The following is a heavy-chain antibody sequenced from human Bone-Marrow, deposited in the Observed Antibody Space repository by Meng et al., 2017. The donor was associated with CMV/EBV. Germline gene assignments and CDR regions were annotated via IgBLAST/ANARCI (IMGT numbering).Heavy chain of an antibody. CDR2: ISSSCSTI. J-gene: IGHJ6*02. CDR3: AKDLGPGEYQLLYQLYYYYGMDV. Sequence: GESLKISWAASGFIISSYEMNWVRQAPGKGVEWVSYISSSCSTIYYADSVKGRFTISRDNSKNTLSLQMNSLRSEDTAVYYCAKDLGPGEYQLLYQLYYYYGMDVWGQGTTVTVSS. V-gene: IGHV3-48*03. D-gene: IGHD2-2*02. CDR1: GFIISSYE.